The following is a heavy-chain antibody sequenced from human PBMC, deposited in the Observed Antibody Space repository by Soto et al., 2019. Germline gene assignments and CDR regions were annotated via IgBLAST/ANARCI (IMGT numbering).Heavy chain of an antibody. CDR1: GGSISSSSYY. D-gene: IGHD6-6*01. V-gene: IGHV4-39*01. J-gene: IGHJ6*02. Sequence: SETLSLTCTVSGGSISSSSYYWGWIRQPPGKGLEWIGSIYYSGSTYYNPSLKSRVTISVDTSKNQFSLKLSSVTAADTAVYYCARLDSSSYYYYYYGMDVCGQGTTVT. CDR2: IYYSGST. CDR3: ARLDSSSYYYYYYGMDV.